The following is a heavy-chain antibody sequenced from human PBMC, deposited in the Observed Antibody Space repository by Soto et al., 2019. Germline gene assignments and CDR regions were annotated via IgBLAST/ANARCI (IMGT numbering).Heavy chain of an antibody. CDR2: ISPNSGVT. V-gene: IGHV1-2*02. CDR3: ARDREGYLDF. Sequence: QVQLVAQSGAEVKKPGASVKVSCKASGNTFSGYYVHWVRQAPGQGLEWMGWISPNSGVTSYAQKFQGRVTMTRDTSNSTVYMELNRLRSDDTAVYYCARDREGYLDFWVQGALVTVSS. J-gene: IGHJ4*02. CDR1: GNTFSGYY.